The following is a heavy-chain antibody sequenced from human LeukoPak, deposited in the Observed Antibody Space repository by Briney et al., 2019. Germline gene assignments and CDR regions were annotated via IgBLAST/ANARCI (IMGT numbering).Heavy chain of an antibody. CDR3: ARRGLPYYYYGMEV. D-gene: IGHD1-26*01. CDR1: GFTFSRYW. V-gene: IGHV3-74*01. J-gene: IGHJ6*02. Sequence: PGGSLRLSCAASGFTFSRYWMHWVRQAPGKGLVWVSRINSDGSSTSYADSVKGRFTISRDNAKNSLYLQMNSLRAEDTAVYYCARRGLPYYYYGMEVWGQGTTVTVSS. CDR2: INSDGSST.